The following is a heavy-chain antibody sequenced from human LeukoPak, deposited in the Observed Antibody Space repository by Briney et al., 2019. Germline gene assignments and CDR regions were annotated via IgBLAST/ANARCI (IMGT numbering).Heavy chain of an antibody. D-gene: IGHD3-22*01. Sequence: GGSLRLSCAASGFTFSSYWMHWVRQAPGKGLVWVSRINSDGSSTSYADSVKGRFTISRDNAKNTLYLQMNSLRAEDTAVYYCAKGVEVVVQASFDYWGQGTLVTVSS. CDR3: AKGVEVVVQASFDY. CDR2: INSDGSST. CDR1: GFTFSSYW. J-gene: IGHJ4*02. V-gene: IGHV3-74*01.